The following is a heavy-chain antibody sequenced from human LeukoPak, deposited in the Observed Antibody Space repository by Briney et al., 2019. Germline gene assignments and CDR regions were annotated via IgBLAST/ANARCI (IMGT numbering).Heavy chain of an antibody. J-gene: IGHJ4*02. CDR1: GYTVNELS. CDR2: FDPEDGET. V-gene: IGHV1-24*01. Sequence: ASVKVSCKVSGYTVNELSMHWVRQAPGKGLEWMGGFDPEDGETIYAQKFQGRVTMTEDTSTDTAYMELSSLRSEDTTVYYCATADCSGGSCYFDYWGQGTLVTVSS. D-gene: IGHD2-15*01. CDR3: ATADCSGGSCYFDY.